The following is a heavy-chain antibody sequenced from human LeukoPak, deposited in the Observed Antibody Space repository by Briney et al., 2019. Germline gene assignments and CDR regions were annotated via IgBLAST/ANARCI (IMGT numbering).Heavy chain of an antibody. CDR3: AREDRILLGNDACDI. CDR1: GFTFSSYG. J-gene: IGHJ3*02. CDR2: ISYDGSNK. V-gene: IGHV3-30*03. Sequence: GGSLRLSCAASGFTFSSYGMHWVRQAPGKGLEWVAVISYDGSNKYYADSVKGRFTISRDNSKNTLYLQMRSLRGEDTAVYYCAREDRILLGNDACDIWGQGTMVTVS. D-gene: IGHD2-8*01.